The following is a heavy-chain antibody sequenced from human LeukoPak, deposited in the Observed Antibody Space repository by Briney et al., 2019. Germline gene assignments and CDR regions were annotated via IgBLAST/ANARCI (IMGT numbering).Heavy chain of an antibody. D-gene: IGHD1-26*01. CDR1: GYSISSGYY. V-gene: IGHV4-38-2*02. Sequence: SETLSLTCTVSGYSISSGYYWGWIRQPPGKGLEWIGSIYHSGSTYYNPSLKSRVTISVDRSKNQFSLKLRSVIAADTAVYYCARVGWELLGPFDHWGQGTLVTVSS. CDR3: ARVGWELLGPFDH. CDR2: IYHSGST. J-gene: IGHJ4*02.